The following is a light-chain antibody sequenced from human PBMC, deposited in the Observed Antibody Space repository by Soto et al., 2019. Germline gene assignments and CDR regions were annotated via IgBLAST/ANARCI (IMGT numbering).Light chain of an antibody. Sequence: VLPQSPGTLSVPPGDRVTLSCRASQSISINLAWYQHKPGQAPRLLIHAGSTRATGLPARISGSGSGTEFTLTISRLEPEDFAVYFCQQYADLPMTFGQGTRLEIK. CDR1: QSISIN. V-gene: IGKV3D-15*01. CDR2: AGS. J-gene: IGKJ5*01. CDR3: QQYADLPMT.